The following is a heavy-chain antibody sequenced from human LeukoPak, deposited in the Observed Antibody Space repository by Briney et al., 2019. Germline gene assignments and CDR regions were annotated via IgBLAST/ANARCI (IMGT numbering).Heavy chain of an antibody. J-gene: IGHJ4*02. CDR2: IIPILGTP. CDR3: AREPSGYSSGWATVFDY. V-gene: IGHV1-69*13. Sequence: SVKVSCKASGYTFTSYGINWLRQAPGQGLEWMGGIIPILGTPNYAQKFQGRVTITADESTSTTHMELRSLRSDDAAVYYCAREPSGYSSGWATVFDYWGQGTLVTVSS. D-gene: IGHD6-19*01. CDR1: GYTFTSYG.